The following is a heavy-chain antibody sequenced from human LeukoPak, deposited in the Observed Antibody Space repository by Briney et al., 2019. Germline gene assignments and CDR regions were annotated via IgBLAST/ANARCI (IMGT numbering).Heavy chain of an antibody. CDR1: GGTFSSYA. CDR2: IIPIFGTA. D-gene: IGHD5-12*01. V-gene: IGHV1-69*13. CDR3: ARGVSFGYDIRWDFDY. Sequence: SVKVSCTASGGTFSSYAISWVRQAPGQGLEWMGGIIPIFGTANYAQKFQGRVTITADESTSTAYMELSSLRSEDTAVYYCARGVSFGYDIRWDFDYWGQGTLVTVSS. J-gene: IGHJ4*02.